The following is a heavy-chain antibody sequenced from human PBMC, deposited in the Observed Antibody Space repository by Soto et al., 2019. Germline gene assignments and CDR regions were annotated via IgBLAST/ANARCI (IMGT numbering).Heavy chain of an antibody. D-gene: IGHD1-26*01. Sequence: QVQLQESGPGLVKPSETLSLTCTVSGGSVSSGSYYWSWIRQPPGKGLEWIGYIYYSGSTNYNPSLKSRVTISVDTAKNQFSRKLSSVTAADTAVYYCARGGAGRVGATAWGQGTLVTVSS. CDR3: ARGGAGRVGATA. V-gene: IGHV4-61*01. J-gene: IGHJ5*02. CDR2: IYYSGST. CDR1: GGSVSSGSYY.